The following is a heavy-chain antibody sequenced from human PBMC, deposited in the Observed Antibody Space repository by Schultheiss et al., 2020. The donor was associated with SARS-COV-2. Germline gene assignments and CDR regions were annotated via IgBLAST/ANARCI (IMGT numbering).Heavy chain of an antibody. D-gene: IGHD3-16*01. CDR3: ARQRWARLGTFDY. CDR2: IYYSGST. CDR1: GGSISSYY. V-gene: IGHV4-59*08. Sequence: SETLSLTCTVSGGSISSYYWSWIRQPPGKGLEWIGYIYYSGSTYYNPSLKSRVTISVDTSKNQFSLKLSSVTAADTAVYYCARQRWARLGTFDYWGQGTLVTVSS. J-gene: IGHJ4*02.